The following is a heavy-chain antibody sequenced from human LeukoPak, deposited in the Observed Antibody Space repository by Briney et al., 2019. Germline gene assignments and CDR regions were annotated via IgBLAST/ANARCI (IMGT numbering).Heavy chain of an antibody. CDR2: IYYSGST. CDR1: GGSISSSSYY. Sequence: SETLSLTCTVSGGSISSSSYYWGWIRQPPGKGLEWIGSIYYSGSTYYNPSLKSRVTISVDTSKNQFSLKLSSVTAADTAVYYCAGRRYSYGYSDYWGQGTLVTVSP. D-gene: IGHD5-18*01. J-gene: IGHJ4*02. V-gene: IGHV4-39*01. CDR3: AGRRYSYGYSDY.